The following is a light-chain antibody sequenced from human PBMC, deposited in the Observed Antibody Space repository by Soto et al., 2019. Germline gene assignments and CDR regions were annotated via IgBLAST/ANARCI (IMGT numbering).Light chain of an antibody. J-gene: IGKJ1*01. Sequence: EIVLTQSTATLSSSPGETATLSCRASQYVGSRLAWYQHKPGQAPRLLIYYMSKRATGLPARFSGSGSGTDFTLTISSLAPDDFAIYYCHQRQSWPRTFGQGTKVDIK. V-gene: IGKV3-11*01. CDR3: HQRQSWPRT. CDR2: YMS. CDR1: QYVGSR.